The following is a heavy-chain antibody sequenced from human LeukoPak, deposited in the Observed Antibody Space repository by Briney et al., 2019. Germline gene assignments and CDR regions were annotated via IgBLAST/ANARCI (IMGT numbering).Heavy chain of an antibody. Sequence: GGSLRLSCAASGFSFSSYWMHWVRQAPGKGLVWVSRINTDGRSTSYADSVKGRFTISRDNAKNTLYLQMNSLRAEDTALYYCASQAYSSSPSVGYWGQGTLVTVSS. J-gene: IGHJ4*02. V-gene: IGHV3-74*01. CDR1: GFSFSSYW. D-gene: IGHD6-6*01. CDR3: ASQAYSSSPSVGY. CDR2: INTDGRST.